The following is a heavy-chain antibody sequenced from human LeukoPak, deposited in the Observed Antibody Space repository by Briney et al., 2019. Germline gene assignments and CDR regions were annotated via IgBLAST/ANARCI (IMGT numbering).Heavy chain of an antibody. Sequence: ASVKVSCKASGYTFTGYYMHWVRQAPGQGLEWMGWINPNSGGTNYAQKFQGRVTMTRDTSISTAYMELSRMRSDEEAVYYCARAVWLRSYFDYWGQGTLVTVSS. CDR3: ARAVWLRSYFDY. CDR1: GYTFTGYY. J-gene: IGHJ4*02. V-gene: IGHV1-2*02. CDR2: INPNSGGT. D-gene: IGHD5-12*01.